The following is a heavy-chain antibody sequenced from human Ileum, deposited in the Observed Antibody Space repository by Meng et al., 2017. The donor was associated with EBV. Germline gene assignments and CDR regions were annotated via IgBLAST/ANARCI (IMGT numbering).Heavy chain of an antibody. D-gene: IGHD3-22*01. CDR3: ARCYDSSGYYELNHFDH. J-gene: IGHJ4*02. V-gene: IGHV4-34*01. Sequence: CVAGLSNPSATLSLTFAVYGGSHVGYYWSWIRQPPGKGLEWIGEITHSVRTNYNSSLKSRVTILVDTSNNQLSLKMNSVTAADTAVYYCARCYDSSGYYELNHFDHWGQGTLVTVSS. CDR1: GGSHVGYY. CDR2: ITHSVRT.